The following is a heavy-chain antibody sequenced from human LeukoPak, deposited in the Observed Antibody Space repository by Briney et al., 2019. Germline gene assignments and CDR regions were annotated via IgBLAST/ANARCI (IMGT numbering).Heavy chain of an antibody. J-gene: IGHJ4*02. Sequence: GGSLRLSCAASGFTFSSYEMNWVRQAPGKGLEWVSYISSSGSTIYYADSVKGRFTISRDNSKNTLYLQMNSLRAEDTAVYYCAKDQSSGYYKTFDYWGQGTLVTVSS. CDR2: ISSSGSTI. V-gene: IGHV3-48*03. CDR3: AKDQSSGYYKTFDY. D-gene: IGHD3-22*01. CDR1: GFTFSSYE.